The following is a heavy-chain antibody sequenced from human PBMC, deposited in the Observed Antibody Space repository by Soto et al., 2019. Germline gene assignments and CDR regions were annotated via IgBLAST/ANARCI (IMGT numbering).Heavy chain of an antibody. D-gene: IGHD2-8*01. V-gene: IGHV3-23*01. CDR2: ISGSGGST. CDR1: GFTFSGYA. CDR3: AKDSGLMVYAIHNYYYYGMDV. J-gene: IGHJ6*02. Sequence: GGSLRLSCAASGFTFSGYAMSWVRQAPGKGLEWVSAISGSGGSTYYADSVKGRFTISRDNSKNTLYLQMNSLSAEDTAVYYCAKDSGLMVYAIHNYYYYGMDVWGQGTTVTVSS.